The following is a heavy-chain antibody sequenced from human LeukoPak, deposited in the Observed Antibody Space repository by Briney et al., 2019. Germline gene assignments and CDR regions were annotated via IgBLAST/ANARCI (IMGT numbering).Heavy chain of an antibody. Sequence: GGSLRLSCAASGFTFSSYAMSWVRQAPGKGLEWVSIISGSGGSTYYADSVKGRFTISRDNSKNTLYLQMNSLGAEDTAVYYCAKIANLASSFDYWGQGTLVTVPS. J-gene: IGHJ4*02. CDR1: GFTFSSYA. V-gene: IGHV3-23*01. CDR3: AKIANLASSFDY. CDR2: ISGSGGST.